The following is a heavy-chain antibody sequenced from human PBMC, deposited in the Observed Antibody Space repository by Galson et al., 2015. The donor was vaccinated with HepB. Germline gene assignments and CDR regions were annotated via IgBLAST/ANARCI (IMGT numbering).Heavy chain of an antibody. V-gene: IGHV3-21*01. CDR1: GFTFSSYS. Sequence: SLRLSCAASGFTFSSYSMNWVRQAPGKGLEWVSSISSSSSYIYYADSVKGRFTISRDNAKNSLYLQMNSLRAEDTAVYYCARDLDCSGGSCYPRGGYYYGMDVWGQGTTVTVSS. CDR3: ARDLDCSGGSCYPRGGYYYGMDV. CDR2: ISSSSSYI. D-gene: IGHD2-15*01. J-gene: IGHJ6*02.